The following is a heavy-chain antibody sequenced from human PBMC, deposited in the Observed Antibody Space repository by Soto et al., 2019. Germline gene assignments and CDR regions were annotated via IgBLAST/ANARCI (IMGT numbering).Heavy chain of an antibody. J-gene: IGHJ4*02. CDR1: GGSISSYY. CDR2: IYYSGST. CDR3: ARRASGWGGYYFDY. Sequence: SETLSLTCTVSGGSISSYYWNWIRQPPGKGLEWIGYIYYSGSTNYNPSLKSRVTISVDTSKNQFSLKLSSVTAADTAVYYCARRASGWGGYYFDYWGQGTLVTVSS. D-gene: IGHD6-19*01. V-gene: IGHV4-59*08.